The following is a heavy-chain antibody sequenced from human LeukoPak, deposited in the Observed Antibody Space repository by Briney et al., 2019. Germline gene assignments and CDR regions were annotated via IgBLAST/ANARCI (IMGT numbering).Heavy chain of an antibody. CDR2: IYYSGST. J-gene: IGHJ5*02. D-gene: IGHD5-18*01. CDR3: ARHGRGYSYQNWFDP. V-gene: IGHV4-39*01. CDR1: GGSISSSTSY. Sequence: SEILSLTCTVSGGSISSSTSYWGWIRQPPGKGLEWVGNIYYSGSTYYNPSLKSRVTISVDTSKKQFSLRLSSVTAADTAVYYCARHGRGYSYQNWFDPWGQGTLVTVSS.